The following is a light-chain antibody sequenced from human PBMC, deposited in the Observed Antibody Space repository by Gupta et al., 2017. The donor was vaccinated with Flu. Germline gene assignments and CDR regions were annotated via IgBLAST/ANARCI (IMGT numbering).Light chain of an antibody. Sequence: QSALTQPRSVSGSPGQSVTIPCTGTSSDVGGYNYVSWYQQHPGKAPKLIIYDVNKRPSGVPDRFSGSKSGNTASLTIAGLQAEDEADYYCCSFAGYSTLWVFGGGTELTVL. CDR1: SSDVGGYNY. J-gene: IGLJ3*02. V-gene: IGLV2-11*01. CDR2: DVN. CDR3: CSFAGYSTLWV.